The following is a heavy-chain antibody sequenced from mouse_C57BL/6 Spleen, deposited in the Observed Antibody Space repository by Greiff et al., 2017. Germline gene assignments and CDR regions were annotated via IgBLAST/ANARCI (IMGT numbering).Heavy chain of an antibody. D-gene: IGHD1-1*01. CDR1: GYTFTSYW. Sequence: QVQLQQPGAELVRPGSSVKLSCKASGYTFTSYWMHWVKQRPIQGLEWIGNIDPSDSETHYNQKFKDKATLTVDKSSSTAYMQLSSLTSEDSAVYYCALYYGSSYEYFDVWGTGTTVTVSS. J-gene: IGHJ1*03. CDR2: IDPSDSET. V-gene: IGHV1-52*01. CDR3: ALYYGSSYEYFDV.